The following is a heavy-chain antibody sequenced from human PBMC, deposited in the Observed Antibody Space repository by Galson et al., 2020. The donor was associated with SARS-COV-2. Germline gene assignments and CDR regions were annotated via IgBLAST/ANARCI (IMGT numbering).Heavy chain of an antibody. CDR1: GFTFSSYA. D-gene: IGHD1-26*01. V-gene: IGHV3-30-3*01. CDR2: ISYDGSNK. J-gene: IGHJ4*02. Sequence: GESLKISCAASGFTFSSYAMHWVRQAPGKGLEWVAVISYDGSNKYYADSVKGRFTISRDNSKNTLYLQMNSLRAEDTAVYYCARVDGGSYYGGFDYWGQGTLVTVSS. CDR3: ARVDGGSYYGGFDY.